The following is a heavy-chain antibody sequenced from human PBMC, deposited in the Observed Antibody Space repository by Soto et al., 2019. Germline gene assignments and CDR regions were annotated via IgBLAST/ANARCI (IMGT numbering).Heavy chain of an antibody. CDR1: GFTFSSYA. Sequence: GGSLRLSCAASGFTFSSYAMSWVRQAPGKGLEWVSAISGSGGSTYYADSVKGRFTISRDNSKNTLCLQMNSLRAEDTAVYYCAKDLYYYDSSGYYWSFDYWGQGTLVTVSS. CDR3: AKDLYYYDSSGYYWSFDY. CDR2: ISGSGGST. J-gene: IGHJ4*02. V-gene: IGHV3-23*01. D-gene: IGHD3-22*01.